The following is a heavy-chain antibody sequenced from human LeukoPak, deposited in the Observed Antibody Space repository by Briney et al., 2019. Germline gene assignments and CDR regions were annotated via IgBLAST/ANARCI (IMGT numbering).Heavy chain of an antibody. CDR1: GFTFSSYW. V-gene: IGHV3-7*01. Sequence: PGGSLRLSCAASGFTFSSYWMSWVRQAPGKGLEWVANIKQDGSEKYYVDSVKGRFTISRDNAKNSLYLQMNSLRAEATAVYYCAREGAGISRSDFDYWGQGTLVTVSS. CDR2: IKQDGSEK. D-gene: IGHD6-19*01. CDR3: AREGAGISRSDFDY. J-gene: IGHJ4*02.